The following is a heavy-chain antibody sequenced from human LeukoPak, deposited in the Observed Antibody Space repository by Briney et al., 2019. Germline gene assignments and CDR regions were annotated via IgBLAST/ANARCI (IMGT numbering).Heavy chain of an antibody. CDR2: ISGSGISK. Sequence: GGSLRLSCAASGFTFSSYAMNWVRQAPGKGLEWVSSISGSGISKYYADSVKGRFTISRDDSKNTLYLQMNSLRAEDTALYYCGKIHRYYYGSGSYCEYWGQGTLVTVSS. V-gene: IGHV3-23*01. CDR1: GFTFSSYA. J-gene: IGHJ4*02. CDR3: GKIHRYYYGSGSYCEY. D-gene: IGHD3-10*01.